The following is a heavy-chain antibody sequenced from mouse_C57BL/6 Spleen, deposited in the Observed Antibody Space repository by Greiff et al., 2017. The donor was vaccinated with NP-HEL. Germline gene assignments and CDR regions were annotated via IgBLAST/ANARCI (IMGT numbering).Heavy chain of an antibody. Sequence: EVKVVESGGGLVQSGRSLRLSCATSGFTFSDFYMEWVRQAPGKGLEWIAASRNKANDYTTEYSASVKGRFIVSRDTSQSILYLQMNALRAEDTAIYYCARDDGYYGWFAYWGQGTLVTVSA. J-gene: IGHJ3*01. CDR1: GFTFSDFY. V-gene: IGHV7-1*01. CDR3: ARDDGYYGWFAY. D-gene: IGHD2-3*01. CDR2: SRNKANDYTT.